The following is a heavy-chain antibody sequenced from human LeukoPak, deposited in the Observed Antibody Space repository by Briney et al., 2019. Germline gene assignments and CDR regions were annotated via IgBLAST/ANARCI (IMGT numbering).Heavy chain of an antibody. J-gene: IGHJ4*02. Sequence: GGSLRLSCAASGFTFSNAWMSWVRQAPGRGLEWVANIHPEGNEKYHVESVKGRFTISRDNAKNLPFLQMNGLRVEDTAVYYCARGDDFSGDHWGQGTLVTVSS. CDR3: ARGDDFSGDH. CDR1: GFTFSNAW. CDR2: IHPEGNEK. V-gene: IGHV3-7*04. D-gene: IGHD1-1*01.